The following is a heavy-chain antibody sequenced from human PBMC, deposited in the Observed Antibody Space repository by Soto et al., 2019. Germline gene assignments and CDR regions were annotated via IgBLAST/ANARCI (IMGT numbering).Heavy chain of an antibody. V-gene: IGHV4-30-4*01. CDR3: ASARLSTGYVTFDF. CDR2: TYGGGIT. CDR1: GGSVSSGDSY. J-gene: IGHJ4*02. D-gene: IGHD3-9*01. Sequence: SETLSLTCTVSGGSVSSGDSYWTWVRQSPGKGPEWIGYTYGGGITYYNPSLKSRVKISVDTSKNQFSLKLSSVTAADTAVYYCASARLSTGYVTFDFWGRGALVTVSS.